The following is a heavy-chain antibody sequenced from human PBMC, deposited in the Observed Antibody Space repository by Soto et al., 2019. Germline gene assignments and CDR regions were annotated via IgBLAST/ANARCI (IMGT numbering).Heavy chain of an antibody. CDR3: ARRSPTGYYNY. CDR2: IGSSSSYT. Sequence: QVQLVESGGDLVKPGGSLRLSCAASGFPFSDYYMSWIRQAPGKGLEWVSSIGSSSSYTNYADSVKGRFTISRDNAENSLYLQMNSLRAEDTAVYYCARRSPTGYYNYWGQRTLVSVSA. CDR1: GFPFSDYY. V-gene: IGHV3-11*05. J-gene: IGHJ4*02. D-gene: IGHD3-9*01.